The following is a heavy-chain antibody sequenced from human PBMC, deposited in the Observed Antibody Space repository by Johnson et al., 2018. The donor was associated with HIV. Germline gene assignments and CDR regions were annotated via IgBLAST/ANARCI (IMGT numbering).Heavy chain of an antibody. D-gene: IGHD2-8*01. Sequence: QLVESGGGLIQPGRSLRLSCAASGFTFDDYAMHWVRQAPGKGLEWVSGISWNSGSIGYADSVKGRFTISRDNAKNSLYLQMNSLRDEDTALYYCARDSNRYAFDIWGQGTMVCVSS. CDR1: GFTFDDYA. CDR2: ISWNSGSI. CDR3: ARDSNRYAFDI. V-gene: IGHV3-9*01. J-gene: IGHJ3*02.